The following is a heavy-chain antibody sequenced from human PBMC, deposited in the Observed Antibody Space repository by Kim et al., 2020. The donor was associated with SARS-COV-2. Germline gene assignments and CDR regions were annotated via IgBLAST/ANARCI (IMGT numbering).Heavy chain of an antibody. CDR1: GFTFSSYW. J-gene: IGHJ4*02. D-gene: IGHD3-16*02. CDR2: INSDGSST. Sequence: GGSLRLSCAASGFTFSSYWMHWVRQAPGKGLVWVSRINSDGSSTSYADSVKGRFTISRDNAKNTLYLQMNSLRAEDTAVYYCASVRPEYYGYVWGSYQYWGQGTLVTVSS. CDR3: ASVRPEYYGYVWGSYQY. V-gene: IGHV3-74*01.